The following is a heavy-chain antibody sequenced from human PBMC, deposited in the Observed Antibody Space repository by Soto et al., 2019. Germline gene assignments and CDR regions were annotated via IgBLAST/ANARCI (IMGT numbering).Heavy chain of an antibody. CDR2: IIAYNGNT. CDR1: GYTFTSYG. V-gene: IGHV1-18*01. CDR3: ARDRVFSSTSCYQARFDP. Sequence: ASVKVSCKASGYTFTSYGISWVRQAPGQGLEWMGWIIAYNGNTNYAQKLQGRVTMTTDTSTSTAYMELRSLRSDDTAVYYCARDRVFSSTSCYQARFDPWGQGSLVTVSS. J-gene: IGHJ5*02. D-gene: IGHD2-2*01.